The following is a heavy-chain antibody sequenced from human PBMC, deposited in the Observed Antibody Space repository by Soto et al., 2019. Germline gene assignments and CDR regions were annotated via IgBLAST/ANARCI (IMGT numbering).Heavy chain of an antibody. D-gene: IGHD3-22*01. CDR1: GDSISNLYY. CDR3: ARLSGNGYRTLGY. J-gene: IGHJ1*01. CDR2: VSYSGTT. Sequence: QLQLQESGPGLVKPSETLSLTCAVSGDSISNLYYWGWIRQSPGKWLYWIGTVSYSGTTYYDPSLKSRITISVDTSKNQFSLSLSSVTSADTAVYYCARLSGNGYRTLGYWGQGILVTVSS. V-gene: IGHV4-39*01.